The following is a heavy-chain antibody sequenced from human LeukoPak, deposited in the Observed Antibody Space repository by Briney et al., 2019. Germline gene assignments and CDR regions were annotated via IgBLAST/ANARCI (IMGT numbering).Heavy chain of an antibody. CDR2: INPNSGGT. D-gene: IGHD2-2*01. J-gene: IGHJ6*03. V-gene: IGHV1-2*02. CDR3: AGGYCSSTSCQTVYYYYYYMDV. Sequence: ASVKVSCKASGYTFTGYYMHWVRQAPGQGLEWMGWINPNSGGTNYAQKFQGRVTMTRDTSISTAYMELSRLRSDDTAVYYCAGGYCSSTSCQTVYYYYYYMDVWGKGTTVTVSS. CDR1: GYTFTGYY.